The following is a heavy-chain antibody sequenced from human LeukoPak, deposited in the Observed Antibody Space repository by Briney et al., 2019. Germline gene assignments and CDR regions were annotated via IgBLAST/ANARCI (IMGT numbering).Heavy chain of an antibody. J-gene: IGHJ5*02. D-gene: IGHD3-16*01. CDR3: ARQSYAKFDP. CDR1: GFTFSSYE. CDR2: IQPDGSEQ. Sequence: PGGSLRLSCAASGFTFSSYEMNWVRQAPGKGLEWVGNIQPDGSEQYPVDSVKGRFTISSDNARKLVFLQMNSLRVEDTAVYYCARQSYAKFDPWGQGTLVTVSS. V-gene: IGHV3-7*01.